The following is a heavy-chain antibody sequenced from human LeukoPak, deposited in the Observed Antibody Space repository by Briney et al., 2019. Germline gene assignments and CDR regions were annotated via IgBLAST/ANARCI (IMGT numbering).Heavy chain of an antibody. CDR2: INPNSGGT. V-gene: IGHV1-2*02. J-gene: IGHJ4*02. D-gene: IGHD5-24*01. CDR1: GYTFTGYY. CDR3: ARSGRDGYNYVDFDY. Sequence: ASVKVSCKASGYTFTGYYMHWVRQAPGQGLEWMGWINPNSGGTNYAQKFQGRVTMTRDTSISTAYMELSRLRSDDTAVYYCARSGRDGYNYVDFDYWGQGTLVTVSS.